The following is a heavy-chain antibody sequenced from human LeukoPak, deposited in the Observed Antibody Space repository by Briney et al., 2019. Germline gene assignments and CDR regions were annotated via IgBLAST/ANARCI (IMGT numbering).Heavy chain of an antibody. CDR1: GFTFSSYA. Sequence: GGSLRLSCAASGFTFSSYAMSWVRQAPGKGLEWASAISGSGGSTYYADSVKGRFTISRDNSKNTLYLQMNSLRAEDTAVYYCAKDFRIYGSGSYEVFDYWGQGTLVTVSS. J-gene: IGHJ4*02. CDR3: AKDFRIYGSGSYEVFDY. D-gene: IGHD3-10*01. V-gene: IGHV3-23*01. CDR2: ISGSGGST.